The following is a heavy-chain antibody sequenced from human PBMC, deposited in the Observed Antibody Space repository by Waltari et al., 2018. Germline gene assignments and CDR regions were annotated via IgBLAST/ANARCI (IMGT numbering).Heavy chain of an antibody. CDR3: ARDLGAYYMDL. D-gene: IGHD2-15*01. CDR2: IHTRGST. Sequence: QVQLQESGPGLVKPSETLSLTCTVSGGSISSYYWSWIRQPAGKGLEWIGRIHTRGSTNYNPSLKSRVPKSVDTAKNQFSRKLSAGAVAGTAVYYCARDLGAYYMDLGGKGTTVTIS. CDR1: GGSISSYY. V-gene: IGHV4-4*07. J-gene: IGHJ6*03.